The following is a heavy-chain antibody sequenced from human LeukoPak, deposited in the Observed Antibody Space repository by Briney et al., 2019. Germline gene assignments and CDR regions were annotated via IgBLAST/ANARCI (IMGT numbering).Heavy chain of an antibody. CDR1: GFSFSSYG. D-gene: IGHD4-17*01. CDR3: AKDLTTVTTQGDY. CDR2: IRFDGSEK. V-gene: IGHV3-30*02. Sequence: GGSLRLSCVASGFSFSSYGMHWVRRAPGKGLEWMTFIRFDGSEKYYADSVKGRFTISRDYSKNTLFLQMSSLRAEDTAVYYCAKDLTTVTTQGDYWGQGTLVTVSS. J-gene: IGHJ4*02.